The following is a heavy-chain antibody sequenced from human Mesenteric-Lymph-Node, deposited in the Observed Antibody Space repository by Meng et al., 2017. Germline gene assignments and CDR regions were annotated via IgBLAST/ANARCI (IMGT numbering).Heavy chain of an antibody. J-gene: IGHJ4*02. CDR1: GFTFDDYG. V-gene: IGHV3-23*01. Sequence: GGSLRLSCAASGFTFDDYGMSWVRQAPGKGLEWVSAISGSGGSTYYADSVRGRFTISRDNSKNTLYLQMNSLRAEDTAVYYCARGVTGDYGFDYWGQGTLVTVSS. CDR3: ARGVTGDYGFDY. CDR2: ISGSGGST. D-gene: IGHD4-17*01.